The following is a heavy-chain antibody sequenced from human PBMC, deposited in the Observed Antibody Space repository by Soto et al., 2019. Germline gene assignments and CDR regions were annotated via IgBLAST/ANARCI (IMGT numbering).Heavy chain of an antibody. V-gene: IGHV4-30-4*01. J-gene: IGHJ6*02. CDR3: ARDGSAVGYSSGMDV. CDR2: IYSSGST. CDR1: VDCIISGDSC. D-gene: IGHD1-26*01. Sequence: LPCTVCVDCIISGDSCWGSIRQPPGKGLEWIGYIYSSGSTYYNPSLKSRVTISVDTSKNQFSLKLSSVTAADTAVYYSARDGSAVGYSSGMDVWGQGTTVTVSS.